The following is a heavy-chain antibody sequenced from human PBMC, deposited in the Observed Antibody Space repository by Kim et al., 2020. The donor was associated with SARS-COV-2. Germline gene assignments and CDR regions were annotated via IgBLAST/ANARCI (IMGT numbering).Heavy chain of an antibody. CDR3: ARVVGRKWEVLGPRFDS. CDR1: GGSFSGYY. J-gene: IGHJ4*02. Sequence: SETLSLTCAVYGGSFSGYYWSWIRQPPGKGLEWIGEINHSGSTNYNPSLKSRVTISVDTSKNQFSLKLSSVTAADTAVYYCARVVGRKWEVLGPRFDSWGQGTLVTVSS. CDR2: INHSGST. V-gene: IGHV4-34*01. D-gene: IGHD1-26*01.